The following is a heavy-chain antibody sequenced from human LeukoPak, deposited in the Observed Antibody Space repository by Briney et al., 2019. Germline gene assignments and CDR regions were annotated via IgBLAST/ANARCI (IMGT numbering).Heavy chain of an antibody. CDR2: IYYSGRT. CDR1: GGSISSSIYY. J-gene: IGHJ5*02. CDR3: ARVLYDFWTGVRDWFDP. V-gene: IGHV4-39*07. D-gene: IGHD3-3*01. Sequence: PSETLSLTCTVSGGSISSSIYYWGWIRQPPGKGLEWIGSIYYSGRTYYNPSLKSRVAISVDTSKNQFSLKLSSVTAADTAVYYCARVLYDFWTGVRDWFDPWGQGTLVTVSS.